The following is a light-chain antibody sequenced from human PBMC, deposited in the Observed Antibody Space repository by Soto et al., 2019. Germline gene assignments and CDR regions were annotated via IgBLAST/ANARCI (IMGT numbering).Light chain of an antibody. V-gene: IGKV1-5*03. Sequence: DIQMTQSPSTLSAAIGDRVTITCRASQSISNWLAWYQQKPGKAPKVLIFKGSTLESGVPSRFSGSGYGTEFTLIISGLQPEDFATYYCQQYNYYPYTFGQGTKLVIK. CDR2: KGS. CDR3: QQYNYYPYT. CDR1: QSISNW. J-gene: IGKJ2*01.